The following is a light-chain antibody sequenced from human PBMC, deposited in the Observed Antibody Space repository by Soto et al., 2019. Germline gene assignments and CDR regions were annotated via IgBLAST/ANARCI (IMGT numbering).Light chain of an antibody. V-gene: IGLV2-8*01. CDR3: SSYAGSNNFVV. Sequence: QSVLTQPHSASGSPGQSVTISCTGTSSDVGGYNYVSWYQQHPGKAPKLMIYEVSKRPSGVPDRFSGSKSGNTASLTVSGLQAEDEADYYCSSYAGSNNFVVFGGGTKLTV. CDR2: EVS. CDR1: SSDVGGYNY. J-gene: IGLJ2*01.